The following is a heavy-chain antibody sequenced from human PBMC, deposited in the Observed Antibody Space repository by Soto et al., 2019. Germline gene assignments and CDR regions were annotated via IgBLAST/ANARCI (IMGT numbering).Heavy chain of an antibody. Sequence: SDTLSLNCTVSGCSLRSYYWSWIRQPPGKGLEWIGYIYYSGSTNYNPSLKSRVTISVDTSKNQFSLKLSSVTAADTAVYYCARVAGWFGELNWFDPWGQGTLVTVSS. CDR3: ARVAGWFGELNWFDP. D-gene: IGHD3-10*01. V-gene: IGHV4-59*01. J-gene: IGHJ5*02. CDR2: IYYSGST. CDR1: GCSLRSYY.